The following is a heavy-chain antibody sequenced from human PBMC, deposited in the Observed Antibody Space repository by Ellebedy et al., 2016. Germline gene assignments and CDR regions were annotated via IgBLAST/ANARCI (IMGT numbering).Heavy chain of an antibody. CDR1: GGTFSSYA. D-gene: IGHD3-16*02. CDR2: IIPIFGTA. V-gene: IGHV1-69*13. CDR3: ARDWAPIVWGSYRLNAFDI. J-gene: IGHJ3*02. Sequence: SVKVSCXASGGTFSSYAISWVRQAPGQGLEWMGGIIPIFGTANYAQKFQGRVTITADESTSTAYMELSSLRSEDTAVYYCARDWAPIVWGSYRLNAFDIWGQGTMVTVSS.